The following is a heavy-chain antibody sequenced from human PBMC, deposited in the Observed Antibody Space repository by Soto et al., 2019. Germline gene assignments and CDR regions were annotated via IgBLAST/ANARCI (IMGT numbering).Heavy chain of an antibody. Sequence: RLSCAASRFTFSGYAMSWVRQAPGKGLEWVALILYDGSNKYYADSVKGRFTISRDNSKNTLYLQVSSLRAEDTAVYYCAKSRDAYNFFFYYGMDVWRQVTSVPASS. CDR2: ILYDGSNK. J-gene: IGHJ6*02. V-gene: IGHV3-30*18. CDR3: AKSRDAYNFFFYYGMDV. CDR1: RFTFSGYA. D-gene: IGHD1-1*01.